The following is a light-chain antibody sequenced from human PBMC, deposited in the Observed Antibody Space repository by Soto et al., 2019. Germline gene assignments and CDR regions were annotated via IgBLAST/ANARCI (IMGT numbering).Light chain of an antibody. V-gene: IGLV2-14*03. CDR1: SSDVGASKF. J-gene: IGLJ2*01. CDR3: SSYASKNSLI. Sequence: QSVLTQPASVSGSPGQSITISCTGTSSDVGASKFVSWYQQHAGKAPKLILFDVSNRPSGVSNRFSGSKSGNTVSLTISGLQAEDEADYYCSSYASKNSLIFGGGTKLTVL. CDR2: DVS.